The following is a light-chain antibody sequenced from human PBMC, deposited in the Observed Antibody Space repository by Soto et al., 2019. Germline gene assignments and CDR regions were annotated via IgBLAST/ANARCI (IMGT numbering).Light chain of an antibody. Sequence: DIQMAQSPSTLSASVGDRVTITCRASQSIDRWLAWYQQKPGKAPKLLIYRASSLESGVPSRFSGSGSGTAFTLTISSLQPDDFTTYYCQQYKTYTYTFAQGTKLEIK. CDR2: RAS. CDR1: QSIDRW. CDR3: QQYKTYTYT. V-gene: IGKV1-5*03. J-gene: IGKJ2*01.